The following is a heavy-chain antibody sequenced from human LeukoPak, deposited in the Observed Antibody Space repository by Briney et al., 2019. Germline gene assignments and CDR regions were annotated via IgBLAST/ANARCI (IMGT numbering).Heavy chain of an antibody. V-gene: IGHV4-39*02. J-gene: IGHJ5*02. Sequence: SETLSLTCTVSGGSISSSSYYWGWIRQPPGKRLEWIGSIYYSGSTYYNPSLKSRVTISVDTSKNQFSLKLSSVTAADTAVYYCARENRHCSGGSCYNHWGQGTLVTVSS. CDR3: ARENRHCSGGSCYNH. D-gene: IGHD2-15*01. CDR2: IYYSGST. CDR1: GGSISSSSYY.